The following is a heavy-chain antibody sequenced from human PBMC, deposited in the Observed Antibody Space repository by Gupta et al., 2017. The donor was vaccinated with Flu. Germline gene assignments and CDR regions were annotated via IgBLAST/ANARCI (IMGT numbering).Heavy chain of an antibody. CDR2: IWYDVSNK. Sequence: QVQLVESGGGVVQPGRSLRLSCAASGFTFSSYGMHWLRQAPGKGLEWVAVIWYDVSNKYYADSVKGRFTISRDNSKNTLYLQMNSLRAEDTAVYYCARDSGWYERDNWFDPWGQGTLVTVSS. D-gene: IGHD6-19*01. V-gene: IGHV3-33*01. CDR1: GFTFSSYG. J-gene: IGHJ5*02. CDR3: ARDSGWYERDNWFDP.